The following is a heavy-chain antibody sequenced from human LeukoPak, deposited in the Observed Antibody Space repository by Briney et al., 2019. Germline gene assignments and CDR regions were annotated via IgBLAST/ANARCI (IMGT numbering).Heavy chain of an antibody. CDR1: GGSISSSSYY. CDR2: IYYSGST. V-gene: IGHV4-39*01. J-gene: IGHJ4*02. Sequence: PSETLSLTCTVSGGSISSSSYYWGWIRQPPGKGLEWIESIYYSGSTYYNPSLKSRVTISVDTSKNQFSLKLSSVTAADTAVYYCARAGIAVAGPIDYWGQGTLVTVSS. D-gene: IGHD6-19*01. CDR3: ARAGIAVAGPIDY.